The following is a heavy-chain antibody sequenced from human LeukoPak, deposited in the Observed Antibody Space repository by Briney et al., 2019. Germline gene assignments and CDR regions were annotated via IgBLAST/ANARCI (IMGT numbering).Heavy chain of an antibody. Sequence: GGSLRLSCVASGFTFSTYWTNWVRQAPGKGLERVGTISPDGSDKYYVDSVKGRFTISRDNAKTSLYLQINSLRADDTALYFCARGIVVVVGASDHFDYWGQGTLITVSS. D-gene: IGHD2-15*01. J-gene: IGHJ4*02. CDR3: ARGIVVVVGASDHFDY. V-gene: IGHV3-7*01. CDR1: GFTFSTYW. CDR2: ISPDGSDK.